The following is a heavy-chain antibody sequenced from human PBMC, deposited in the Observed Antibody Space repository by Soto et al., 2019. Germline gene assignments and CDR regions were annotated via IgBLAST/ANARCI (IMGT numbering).Heavy chain of an antibody. CDR2: ISYDGSNK. D-gene: IGHD1-26*01. CDR1: GFTFSSYA. J-gene: IGHJ6*02. Sequence: LRLSCAASGFTFSSYAMHWVRQAPGKGLEWVAVISYDGSNKYYADSVKGRFTISRDNSKNTLYLQMNSLRAEDTAVYYCARDVESGSSQYYYYYYGMDVWGQGTTVTVSS. CDR3: ARDVESGSSQYYYYYYGMDV. V-gene: IGHV3-30-3*01.